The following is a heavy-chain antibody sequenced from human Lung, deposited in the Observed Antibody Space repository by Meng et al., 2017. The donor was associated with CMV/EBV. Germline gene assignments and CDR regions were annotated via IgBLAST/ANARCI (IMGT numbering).Heavy chain of an antibody. Sequence: ESXKISXKGSGYSFTNYWIGWVRQMPGKGLEWMGIIYPGDSDTRYSPSFQGQVTISADKSINTAYLQWSSLKASDTAMYYCARQGGYAEGGSDYWGQGTXVTVSS. D-gene: IGHD3-22*01. CDR2: IYPGDSDT. CDR1: GYSFTNYW. V-gene: IGHV5-51*01. J-gene: IGHJ4*02. CDR3: ARQGGYAEGGSDY.